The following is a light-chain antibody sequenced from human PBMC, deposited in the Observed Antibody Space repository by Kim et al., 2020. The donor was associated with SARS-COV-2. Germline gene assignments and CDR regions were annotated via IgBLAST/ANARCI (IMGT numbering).Light chain of an antibody. CDR1: QRVSDN. V-gene: IGKV3-15*01. CDR3: QQYDDWPPWT. Sequence: SLGERDTRSCRASQRVSDNLAWYQQTPGQGPRLLIYGASTRATGIPARFSGSGSGTEFTLTISSLQSEDSAVYYCQQYDDWPPWTFGQGTKVDIK. CDR2: GAS. J-gene: IGKJ1*01.